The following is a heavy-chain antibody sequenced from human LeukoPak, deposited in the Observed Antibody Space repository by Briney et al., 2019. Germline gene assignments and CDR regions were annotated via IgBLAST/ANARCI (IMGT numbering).Heavy chain of an antibody. CDR3: ARETWFGDKRFDP. J-gene: IGHJ5*02. CDR1: GYSISSGYY. V-gene: IGHV4-38-2*02. Sequence: SETLSLTCTVSGYSISSGYYWGWIRQPPGKGLEWVGSIYHSGSTYYNPSLKSRVTISVDTSKNQFSLKLSSVTAADTAVYYCARETWFGDKRFDPWGQGTLVTVSS. CDR2: IYHSGST. D-gene: IGHD3-10*01.